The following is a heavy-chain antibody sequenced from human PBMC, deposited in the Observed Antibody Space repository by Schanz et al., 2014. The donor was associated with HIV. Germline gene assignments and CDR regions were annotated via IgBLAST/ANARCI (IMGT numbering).Heavy chain of an antibody. Sequence: EVQLVESGGGLVKPGGSLRLSCAASGFTFSNAWMSWARQAPGKGLEWVGRIKSKTDGGTTDYAGHVKGRFDISRDDSDITLDLPKNSVKPQDTAVYYCTTALRRGGGVGVRSFDCWGQGTLVTVSS. V-gene: IGHV3-15*01. CDR2: IKSKTDGGTT. CDR1: GFTFSNAW. CDR3: TTALRRGGGVGVRSFDC. D-gene: IGHD3-16*01. J-gene: IGHJ4*02.